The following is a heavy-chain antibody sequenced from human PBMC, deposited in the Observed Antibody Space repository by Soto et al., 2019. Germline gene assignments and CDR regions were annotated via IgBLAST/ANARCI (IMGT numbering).Heavy chain of an antibody. Sequence: PGGSLRLSCAASGFTFSSYAMSWVRQAPGKGLEWVSAISGSGGSTYYADSVKGRFTNSRNNSKNTLYLQMNSLRAEDTAVYYCAKGIPGYYDFWSGYSSGYYYYMDVWGKGTTVTVSS. CDR2: ISGSGGST. V-gene: IGHV3-23*01. CDR1: GFTFSSYA. CDR3: AKGIPGYYDFWSGYSSGYYYYMDV. J-gene: IGHJ6*03. D-gene: IGHD3-3*01.